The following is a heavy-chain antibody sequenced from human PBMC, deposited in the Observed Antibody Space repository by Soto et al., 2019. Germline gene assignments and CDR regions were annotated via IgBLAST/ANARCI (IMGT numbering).Heavy chain of an antibody. V-gene: IGHV3-33*01. D-gene: IGHD2-15*01. J-gene: IGHJ4*02. Sequence: QVQLVESGGGVVQPGRSLRLSCAASGFTFSSYGMHWVRQAPGKGLEWVAVIWYDGSNKYYADSVKGRFTISRDNSKNTLYLPMNILRAEDTAVYYCASGPYCSGGSCYDSWGQGTLVTVSS. CDR1: GFTFSSYG. CDR3: ASGPYCSGGSCYDS. CDR2: IWYDGSNK.